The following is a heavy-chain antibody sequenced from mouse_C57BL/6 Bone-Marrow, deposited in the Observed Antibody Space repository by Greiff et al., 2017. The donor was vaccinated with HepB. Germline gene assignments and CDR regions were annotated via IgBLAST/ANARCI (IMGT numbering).Heavy chain of an antibody. J-gene: IGHJ4*01. CDR3: ARKEASGAMDY. CDR1: GFSLTSYG. Sequence: VQRVESGPGLVQPSQSLSITCTVSGFSLTSYGVHWVRQSPGKGLEWLGVIWSGGSTDYNAAFISRLSISKDNSKGQVFFKMNSLQADDTARYYCARKEASGAMDYWGQGTSVTVSS. V-gene: IGHV2-2*01. D-gene: IGHD3-1*01. CDR2: IWSGGST.